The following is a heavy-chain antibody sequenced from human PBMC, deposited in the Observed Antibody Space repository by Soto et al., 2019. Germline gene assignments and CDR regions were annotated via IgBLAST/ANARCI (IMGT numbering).Heavy chain of an antibody. CDR1: GGSIRSGGYY. J-gene: IGHJ4*02. V-gene: IGHV4-31*03. CDR3: ARDRDGYNSLDY. CDR2: IYYSGST. Sequence: QVQLQESGPGLVKPSQTLSLTCTVSGGSIRSGGYYWSWIRQYPGKGLEWIGYIYYSGSTYYNPSLKSRITISVDKYKNQFSLNLTSVTAADTAVYYCARDRDGYNSLDYWGQGTLVTVSS. D-gene: IGHD1-1*01.